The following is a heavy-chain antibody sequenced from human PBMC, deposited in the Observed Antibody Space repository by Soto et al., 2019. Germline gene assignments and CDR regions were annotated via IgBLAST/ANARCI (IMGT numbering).Heavy chain of an antibody. J-gene: IGHJ4*02. CDR1: GGSFSGHY. CDR3: ARECGGDCYSDC. V-gene: IGHV4-34*01. Sequence: SETLSLTCAVYGGSFSGHYWSWIRQPPGKGLEWIGEINHSGSTNYNPSLKSRVTISVDTSKNQFSLKLSSVTAADTAEYYCARECGGDCYSDCWGQGTLVTVSS. CDR2: INHSGST. D-gene: IGHD2-21*02.